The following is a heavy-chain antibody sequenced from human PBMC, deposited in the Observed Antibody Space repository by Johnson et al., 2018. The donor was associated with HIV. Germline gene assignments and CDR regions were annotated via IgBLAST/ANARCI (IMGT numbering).Heavy chain of an antibody. J-gene: IGHJ3*01. CDR1: GFTFSSYA. Sequence: QVQLVESGGGVVQPGRSLRLSCAASGFTFSSYAMHWVRQAPGKGLEWVAVISYDGSNKYYADSVKGRFTISRDNSKNTLYLQMNSLRAEDTAVYYCAREAYYARAFDLWGQGTMVTVSS. CDR2: ISYDGSNK. V-gene: IGHV3-30-3*01. CDR3: AREAYYARAFDL. D-gene: IGHD3-3*01.